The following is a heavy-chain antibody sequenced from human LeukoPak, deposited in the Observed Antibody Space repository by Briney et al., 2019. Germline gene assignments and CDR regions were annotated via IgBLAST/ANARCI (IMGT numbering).Heavy chain of an antibody. CDR2: INHSGST. D-gene: IGHD2-8*01. J-gene: IGHJ6*03. CDR1: GGSFSGYY. CDR3: ATVSTYYYYYYRDV. V-gene: IGHV4-34*01. Sequence: SETLSLTCAVYGGSFSGYYWSWIRQPPGKGLEWIGEINHSGSTNYNPSLKRRVTISVRPSKNQFSLELSSVTAADTAVYYCATVSTYYYYYYRDVWGKGTTVTISS.